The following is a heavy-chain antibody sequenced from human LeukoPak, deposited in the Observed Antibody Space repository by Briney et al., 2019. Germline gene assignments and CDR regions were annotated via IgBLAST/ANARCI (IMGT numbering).Heavy chain of an antibody. Sequence: GGSLRLSCAASGFTFDDYGMSWVRQAPGKGLEWVAVIWYDGSNKYYADSVKGRFTISRDNSKNTLYLQMNSLRAEDTAVYYCARVSPTSDSGSYFYYYYYGMDVWGQGTTVTVSS. J-gene: IGHJ6*02. D-gene: IGHD1-26*01. CDR3: ARVSPTSDSGSYFYYYYYGMDV. V-gene: IGHV3-33*08. CDR2: IWYDGSNK. CDR1: GFTFDDYG.